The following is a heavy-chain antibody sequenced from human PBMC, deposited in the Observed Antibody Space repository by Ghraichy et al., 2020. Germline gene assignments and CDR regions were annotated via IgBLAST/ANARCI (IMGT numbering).Heavy chain of an antibody. CDR2: IYYSGST. D-gene: IGHD3-9*01. V-gene: IGHV4-39*01. Sequence: EWIGSIYYSGSTYYNPSLKSRVTISVDTSKNQFSLKLSSVTAADTAVYYCSRTPEDILTGYYMDVWG. J-gene: IGHJ6*02. CDR3: SRTPEDILTGYYMDV.